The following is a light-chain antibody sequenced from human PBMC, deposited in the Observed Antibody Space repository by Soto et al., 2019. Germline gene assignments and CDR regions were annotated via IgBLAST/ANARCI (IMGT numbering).Light chain of an antibody. J-gene: IGKJ4*01. Sequence: EKVMTQSPATLSVSPGERATLSCRASQSVNSNLAWYQQKPGQAPRLLIYGASTRATGIPARFSGSASGTEFTLTSSSLQSEDFVVYYCQQYNDWPLTFGGGTKVEIK. CDR2: GAS. CDR3: QQYNDWPLT. CDR1: QSVNSN. V-gene: IGKV3-15*01.